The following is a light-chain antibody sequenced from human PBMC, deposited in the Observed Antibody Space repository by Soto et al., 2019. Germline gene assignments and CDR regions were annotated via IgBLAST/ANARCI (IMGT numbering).Light chain of an antibody. CDR2: LGS. J-gene: IGKJ1*01. V-gene: IGKV2-28*01. CDR3: MQALQTPRT. CDR1: QSLLHSNGYNY. Sequence: DIVMTQSPLSLRVTPGEPASISCRSSQSLLHSNGYNYLDWYLQKPGQSPQLLIYLGSNRASGVPDRFSGSGSGTDFTLKISRVEAGDVGVYYCMQALQTPRTFGQGTKVEIK.